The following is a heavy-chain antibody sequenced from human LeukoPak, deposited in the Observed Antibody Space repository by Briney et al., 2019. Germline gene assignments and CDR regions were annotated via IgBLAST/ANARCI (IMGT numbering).Heavy chain of an antibody. Sequence: GGSLRLSCAASGFTFSSYAMSWVRQAPGKGLEWVSAISGSGGSTYYADYVKGRFTISRDNSKNTLYLQMNSLRAEDTAVYYCAKDFFTYGDYFLPNFDYWGQGTLVTVSS. CDR2: ISGSGGST. CDR1: GFTFSSYA. V-gene: IGHV3-23*01. D-gene: IGHD4-17*01. CDR3: AKDFFTYGDYFLPNFDY. J-gene: IGHJ4*02.